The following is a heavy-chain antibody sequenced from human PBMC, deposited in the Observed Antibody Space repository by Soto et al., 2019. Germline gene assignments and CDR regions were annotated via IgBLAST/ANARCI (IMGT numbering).Heavy chain of an antibody. CDR3: ARMDTAMALFDY. Sequence: SETLSLTCSVSGGSISSGGYSWSWIRQPPGKGLEWIGYIYHSGSTYYNPSLKSRVTISVDRSKNQFFLKLSSVTAADTAVYYCARMDTAMALFDYWGQGTLVTVSS. D-gene: IGHD5-18*01. CDR2: IYHSGST. CDR1: GGSISSGGYS. J-gene: IGHJ4*02. V-gene: IGHV4-30-2*01.